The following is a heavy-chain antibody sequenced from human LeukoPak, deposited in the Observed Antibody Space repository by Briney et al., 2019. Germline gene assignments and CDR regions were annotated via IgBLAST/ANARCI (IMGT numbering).Heavy chain of an antibody. J-gene: IGHJ4*02. V-gene: IGHV3-15*01. Sequence: GGSLRLSCAASGFTFSNAWMSWVRQAPGKGLEWVGRIKSKTDGGTTDYAAPVKGRFTISRDDSKNTLYLQMNSLKTEDTAVYYCTTGRVGIAARNSNFDNWGQGTLVTVSS. CDR1: GFTFSNAW. CDR2: IKSKTDGGTT. CDR3: TTGRVGIAARNSNFDN. D-gene: IGHD6-6*01.